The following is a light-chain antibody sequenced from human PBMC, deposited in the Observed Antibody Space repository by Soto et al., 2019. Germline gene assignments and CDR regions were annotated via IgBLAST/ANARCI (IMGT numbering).Light chain of an antibody. Sequence: QSVLTQPPSASGTPGQRGTISCSGSSSNVEANSVTWYQRLPGAAPKVLIYNDYQRPSGVPDRFPGSKSGTSASLAISGLKSEDYAEYYCTAWDDSLNAWLFGGGTKLTVL. J-gene: IGLJ3*02. CDR3: TAWDDSLNAWL. CDR2: NDY. V-gene: IGLV1-44*01. CDR1: SSNVEANS.